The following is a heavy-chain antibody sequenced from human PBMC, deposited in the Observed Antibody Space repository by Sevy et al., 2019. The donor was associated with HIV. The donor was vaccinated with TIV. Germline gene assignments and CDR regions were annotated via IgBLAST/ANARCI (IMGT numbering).Heavy chain of an antibody. CDR1: GYTFTSYD. CDR2: MNPNSGNT. V-gene: IGHV1-8*03. CDR3: ARRYCSSTSCHFDY. Sequence: ASVKVSCKASGYTFTSYDINWVRQATGQGLEWMGWMNPNSGNTGYAQKFQGRVTITRNTSISTAYMELSSLRSEDTAVYYCARRYCSSTSCHFDYWGPGTLVTVSS. J-gene: IGHJ4*02. D-gene: IGHD2-2*01.